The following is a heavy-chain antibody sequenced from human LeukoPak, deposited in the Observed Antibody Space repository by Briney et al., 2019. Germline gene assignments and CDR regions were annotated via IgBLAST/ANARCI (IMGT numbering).Heavy chain of an antibody. Sequence: GGSLRLSCAASGFNFNGYWMNWVRQAPGKGLQWVGNIKPDGSAKYYVDSVKGRFTISRDNAKNSLYLQMNSLRAEDTALYYCAKEAEYSSSSRPWFDPWGQGTLVTVSS. CDR1: GFNFNGYW. J-gene: IGHJ5*02. CDR2: IKPDGSAK. D-gene: IGHD6-6*01. V-gene: IGHV3-7*03. CDR3: AKEAEYSSSSRPWFDP.